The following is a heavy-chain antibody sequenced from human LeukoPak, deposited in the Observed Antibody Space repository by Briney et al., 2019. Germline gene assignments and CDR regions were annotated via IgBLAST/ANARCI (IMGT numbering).Heavy chain of an antibody. CDR2: IYSGGST. CDR1: GFTVSSNY. D-gene: IGHD6-13*01. V-gene: IGHV3-66*01. CDR3: ARTKIAAAGPYYYYYYGMDV. J-gene: IGHJ6*02. Sequence: GGSLRLSCAASGFTVSSNYMSWVRQAPGKGLEWVSVIYSGGSTYYADSVKGRFTISRDNSKNTLYLQMNSLRAEDTAVYYCARTKIAAAGPYYYYYYGMDVWGQGTTVTVSS.